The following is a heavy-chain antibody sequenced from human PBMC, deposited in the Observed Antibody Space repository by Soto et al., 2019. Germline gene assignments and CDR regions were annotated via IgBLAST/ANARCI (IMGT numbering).Heavy chain of an antibody. Sequence: EVKLVESGGGLVQPGGSLRLSCAASGFTFSNYWMYWVRQAPGQGLVWVSRINSDGSVSRYADSVKGRLTISRDNVKNTLYLQMNCLRVEDTAVYYCARGGCVGGSCYSLAGSFYYYMDVWGKGSTVTVFS. D-gene: IGHD2-15*01. CDR3: ARGGCVGGSCYSLAGSFYYYMDV. CDR2: INSDGSVS. V-gene: IGHV3-74*01. CDR1: GFTFSNYW. J-gene: IGHJ6*03.